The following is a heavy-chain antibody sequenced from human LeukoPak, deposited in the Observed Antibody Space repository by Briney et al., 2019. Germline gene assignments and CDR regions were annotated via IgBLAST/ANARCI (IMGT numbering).Heavy chain of an antibody. D-gene: IGHD5-24*01. CDR1: GGSFSGYY. Sequence: SETLSLTCAVYGGSFSGYYWSWIRRPPGKGLEWIGEINHSGSTNYNPSLKSRVTISVDTSKNQFSLKLSSVTAADTAVYYCVRGRSEMATIAGRDYWGQGTLVTVSS. CDR3: VRGRSEMATIAGRDY. J-gene: IGHJ4*02. V-gene: IGHV4-34*01. CDR2: INHSGST.